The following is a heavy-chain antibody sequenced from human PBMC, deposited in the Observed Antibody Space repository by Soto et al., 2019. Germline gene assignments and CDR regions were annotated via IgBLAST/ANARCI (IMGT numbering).Heavy chain of an antibody. D-gene: IGHD6-19*01. CDR1: GFTFSSYA. CDR3: AKSEYSSDSYYYGMDV. V-gene: IGHV3-23*01. CDR2: ISGSGGST. Sequence: PGGSLRLSCAASGFTFSSYAMSWVRQAPGKGLEWVSAISGSGGSTYYADSVKGRFTISRDNSKNTLYLQMNSLRAEDTAVYYGAKSEYSSDSYYYGMDVWGQGTTVTVSS. J-gene: IGHJ6*02.